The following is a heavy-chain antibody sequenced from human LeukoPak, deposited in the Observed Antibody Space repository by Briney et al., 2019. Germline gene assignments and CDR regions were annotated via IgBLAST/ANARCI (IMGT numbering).Heavy chain of an antibody. CDR2: IYTSGST. CDR1: GGSLSSYY. D-gene: IGHD1-7*01. CDR3: ARYAGTKIGDWYFDL. J-gene: IGHJ2*01. Sequence: SETLSLTCTVSGGSLSSYYWSWIRQPAGKGLEWIGRIYTSGSTNYNPSLKSRVTMSVDTSKNQYSLKLSSVTAADTAVYYCARYAGTKIGDWYFDLWGRGTLVTVSS. V-gene: IGHV4-59*10.